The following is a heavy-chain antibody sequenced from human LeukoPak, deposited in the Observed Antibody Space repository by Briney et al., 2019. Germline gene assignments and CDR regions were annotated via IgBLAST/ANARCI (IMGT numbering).Heavy chain of an antibody. Sequence: HPGGSLRLSCAASGFSVSSNYFSLVRQAPGRGLEWVSVIYSGGSTYYADSVKGRFTISRDNSKITLYLQMNSLRAEDTAVYYCARERPDSSGWYRGYYFDYWGQGTLVTVSS. CDR2: IYSGGST. V-gene: IGHV3-53*01. CDR3: ARERPDSSGWYRGYYFDY. CDR1: GFSVSSNY. J-gene: IGHJ4*02. D-gene: IGHD6-19*01.